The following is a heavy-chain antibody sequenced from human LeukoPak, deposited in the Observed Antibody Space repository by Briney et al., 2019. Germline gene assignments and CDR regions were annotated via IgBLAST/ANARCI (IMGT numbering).Heavy chain of an antibody. D-gene: IGHD4-17*01. CDR2: INERGTDS. CDR1: GFTFSGHW. CDR3: ANTNYGDYAWFDP. J-gene: IGHJ5*02. V-gene: IGHV3-74*03. Sequence: GGSLRLSCTASGFTFSGHWIHWVRQAPGMGLVWVSRINERGTDSMYAESVKGRFTISRDNSKNTLYLQMNSLRAEDTAVYYCANTNYGDYAWFDPWGQGTLVTVSS.